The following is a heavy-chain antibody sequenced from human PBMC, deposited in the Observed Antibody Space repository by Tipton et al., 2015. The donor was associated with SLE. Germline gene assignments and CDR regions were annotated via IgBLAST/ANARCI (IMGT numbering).Heavy chain of an antibody. CDR3: AREEPAGSTDY. D-gene: IGHD6-25*01. CDR2: VWYDGTNK. CDR1: GFTFSSYA. J-gene: IGHJ4*01. V-gene: IGHV3-33*01. Sequence: SLRLSCAASGFTFSSYAMNWVRQAQGKGLEGVAVVWYDGTNKYDGDSVKGRFTISRDNSKNPVYLQMGSLRPEDTAVYYCAREEPAGSTDYWGHGTLVTVSS.